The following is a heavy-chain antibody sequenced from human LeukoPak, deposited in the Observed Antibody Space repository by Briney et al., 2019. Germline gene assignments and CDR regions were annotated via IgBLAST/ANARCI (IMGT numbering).Heavy chain of an antibody. D-gene: IGHD3-3*01. CDR3: AKDPFGVVPPNWFDP. Sequence: GGSLRLSCAASGFTFNNYAMSWVRQAPGKGLEWVSAISGSGGSTYNADSVKGRFTISRDNSKNTLYLQMNSLRAEDTAVYYCAKDPFGVVPPNWFDPWGQGTLVTVSS. CDR1: GFTFNNYA. J-gene: IGHJ5*02. V-gene: IGHV3-23*01. CDR2: ISGSGGST.